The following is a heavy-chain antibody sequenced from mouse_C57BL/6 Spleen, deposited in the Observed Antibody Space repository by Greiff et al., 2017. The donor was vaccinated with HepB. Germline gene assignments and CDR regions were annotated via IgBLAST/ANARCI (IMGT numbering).Heavy chain of an antibody. Sequence: QVQLKESGAELVRPGASVTLSCKASGYTFTDYEMHWVKQTPVHGLEWIGAIDPETGGTAYNQKFKGKAILTADKSSSTAYMELRSLTSEDSAVYYCTRNWDVAYWGQGTLVTVSA. J-gene: IGHJ3*01. CDR2: IDPETGGT. CDR3: TRNWDVAY. V-gene: IGHV1-15*01. CDR1: GYTFTDYE. D-gene: IGHD4-1*01.